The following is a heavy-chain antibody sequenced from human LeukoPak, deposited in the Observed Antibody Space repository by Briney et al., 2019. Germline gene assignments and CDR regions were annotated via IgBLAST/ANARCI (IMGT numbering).Heavy chain of an antibody. CDR1: GFNFSSYA. CDR3: AKEGHGDLEYYFDY. J-gene: IGHJ4*02. Sequence: PGGPLRLSCAASGFNFSSYAMSWVREAPGKGLEWVSAISGSGGSTYYADSVKGRFTISRDNSKNTLYLQMNSLRAEDTAVYYCAKEGHGDLEYYFDYWGQGTLVTVSS. D-gene: IGHD2-21*01. V-gene: IGHV3-23*01. CDR2: ISGSGGST.